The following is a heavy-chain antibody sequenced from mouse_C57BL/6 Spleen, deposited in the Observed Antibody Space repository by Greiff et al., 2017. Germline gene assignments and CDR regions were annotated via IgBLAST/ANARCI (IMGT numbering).Heavy chain of an antibody. CDR2: IWSGGST. CDR3: ARNWDYDYDRGFAY. J-gene: IGHJ3*01. V-gene: IGHV2-2*01. Sequence: QVQLKQSGPGLVQPSQSLSITCTVSGFSLTSYGVHWVRQSPGKGLEWLGVIWSGGSTDYNAAFISRLSISKDNSKSQVFFKMNSLQADDTAIYYCARNWDYDYDRGFAYWGQGTLVTVSA. D-gene: IGHD2-4*01. CDR1: GFSLTSYG.